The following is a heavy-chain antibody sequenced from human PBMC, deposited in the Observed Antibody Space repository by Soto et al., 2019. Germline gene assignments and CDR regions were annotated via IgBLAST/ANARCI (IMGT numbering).Heavy chain of an antibody. J-gene: IGHJ4*02. CDR2: VSFDGSDK. V-gene: IGHV3-30*18. CDR1: GFTFSSYG. CDR3: AKDRDISSAGYYFDY. D-gene: IGHD6-13*01. Sequence: PGGSLRLSCAASGFTFSSYGMHWVRQAPGKGLEWVAVVSFDGSDKKYADSVKGRFTISRDKSKNTLFLQMNSLRAEDTAVYFCAKDRDISSAGYYFDYWGQGTPVTVSS.